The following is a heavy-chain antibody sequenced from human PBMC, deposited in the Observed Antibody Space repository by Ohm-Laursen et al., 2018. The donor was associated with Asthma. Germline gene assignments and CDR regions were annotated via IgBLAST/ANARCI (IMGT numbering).Heavy chain of an antibody. J-gene: IGHJ4*02. V-gene: IGHV3-53*01. CDR1: GFSVSRHF. CDR3: AGGRYYYDSSGYYIDY. D-gene: IGHD3-22*01. Sequence: SLRLSCTASGFSVSRHFMNWIRQGPEKGLEWVSDIYPGGATFYADSVKGRFTISRDDSKNTLNLQMSSLRGDDTAVYYCAGGRYYYDSSGYYIDYWGQGTLVTVSS. CDR2: IYPGGAT.